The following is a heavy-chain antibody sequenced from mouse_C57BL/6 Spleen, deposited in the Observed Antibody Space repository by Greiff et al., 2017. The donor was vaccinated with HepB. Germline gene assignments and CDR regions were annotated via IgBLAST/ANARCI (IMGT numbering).Heavy chain of an antibody. D-gene: IGHD6-5*01. CDR2: INPNNGGT. CDR3: APYDYFDY. Sequence: EVQLQQSGPELVKPGASVKMSCKASGYTFTDYNMHWVKQSPGKSLEWIGNINPNNGGTSYNQKFQGKATLTVNKSSSTAYMELSSLTSEDSAVYYCAPYDYFDYWGQCTTLTVSS. CDR1: GYTFTDYN. V-gene: IGHV1-22*01. J-gene: IGHJ2*01.